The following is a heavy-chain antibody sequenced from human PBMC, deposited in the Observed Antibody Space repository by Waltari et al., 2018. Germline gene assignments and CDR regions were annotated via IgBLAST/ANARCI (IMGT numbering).Heavy chain of an antibody. V-gene: IGHV4-31*03. J-gene: IGHJ4*02. D-gene: IGHD3-10*01. CDR1: GDSISRGGYY. CDR3: ARDRAVFFGSGQDY. CDR2: IYSTGTT. Sequence: QVELQESGPGLVKPSQTLSLTCTVSGDSISRGGYYWRWIRQHPGKGRGWIGYIYSTGTTYYNPSLKRRVTISVDTSKNQFSLKLSSVTAADTAVYYCARDRAVFFGSGQDYWGQGTLVTVAS.